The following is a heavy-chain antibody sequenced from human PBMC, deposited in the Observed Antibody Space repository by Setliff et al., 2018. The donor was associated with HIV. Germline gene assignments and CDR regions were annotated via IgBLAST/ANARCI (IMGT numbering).Heavy chain of an antibody. J-gene: IGHJ3*02. CDR2: VHPSGSI. CDR1: GVSFSGDY. V-gene: IGHV4-34*01. CDR3: ARILVGVDDAFDI. D-gene: IGHD1-26*01. Sequence: PSETLSLTCAVSGVSFSGDYWSWVRQPPGKGLEWIAEVHPSGSINYNSSLKSRVAISVDTSNNQFSLTMTSVTAADTAVYCCARILVGVDDAFDIWGQGTMVTVSS.